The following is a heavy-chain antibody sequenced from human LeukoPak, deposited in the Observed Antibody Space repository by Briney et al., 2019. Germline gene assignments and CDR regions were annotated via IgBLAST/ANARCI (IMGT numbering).Heavy chain of an antibody. CDR3: AARGSYYQSWFDP. J-gene: IGHJ5*02. CDR1: GGSIASYF. Sequence: SETLSLTCTVSGGSIASYFWSWIRQSPGKGLEWIGYMSYSGSTNYNPSLKGRVTISVDTSKNQFSLKLSSVTAADTAVYYCAARGSYYQSWFDPWGQGTLVTVSS. D-gene: IGHD1-26*01. CDR2: MSYSGST. V-gene: IGHV4-59*01.